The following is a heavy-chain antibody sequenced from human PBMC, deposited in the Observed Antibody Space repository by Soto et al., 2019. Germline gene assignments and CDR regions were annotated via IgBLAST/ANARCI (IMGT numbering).Heavy chain of an antibody. J-gene: IGHJ6*02. CDR2: ISNDATAQ. Sequence: GGSLRLSCTASGFTFSSYALHWVRQAPGKDLECVSFISNDATAQYYADSVRGRFTFSRDNSKNTVFLQMNSLRIEDTAVYYCARVGVQIVAGYYYHGMDVWGQGTKVTVSS. CDR1: GFTFSSYA. D-gene: IGHD6-6*01. CDR3: ARVGVQIVAGYYYHGMDV. V-gene: IGHV3-30-3*01.